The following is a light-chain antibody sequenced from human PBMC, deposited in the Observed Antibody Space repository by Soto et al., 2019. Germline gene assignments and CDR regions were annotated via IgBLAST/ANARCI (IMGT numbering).Light chain of an antibody. CDR3: QHRVNWPT. Sequence: EIVLTQSPATLSLSPGERATLSCRASQSVGNFLGWYQQKSGQAPRLLISDVSVRATGVPARFAGSGSGTDFTLTISSLEPEDFAVYYCQHRVNWPTFGGGTKVEIK. CDR1: QSVGNF. V-gene: IGKV3-11*01. J-gene: IGKJ4*01. CDR2: DVS.